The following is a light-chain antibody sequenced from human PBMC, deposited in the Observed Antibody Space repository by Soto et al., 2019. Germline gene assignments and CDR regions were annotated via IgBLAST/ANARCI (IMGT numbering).Light chain of an antibody. CDR3: QQYVTSPWA. Sequence: EIVMTQSPATLSVSPGEGATLSCRASQSVSSSFLAWYQQKPGQAPRLLIYGASNRATGIPDRFSGSGSGTDFTLTISRLEPEDFAVYYCQQYVTSPWAFGQGTKVAIE. V-gene: IGKV3-20*01. CDR2: GAS. J-gene: IGKJ1*01. CDR1: QSVSSSF.